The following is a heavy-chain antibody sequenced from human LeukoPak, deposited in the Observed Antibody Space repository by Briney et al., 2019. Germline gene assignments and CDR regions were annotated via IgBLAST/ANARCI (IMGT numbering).Heavy chain of an antibody. D-gene: IGHD6-13*01. CDR3: ARDTVAAAIDY. V-gene: IGHV3-33*01. J-gene: IGHJ4*02. CDR1: GFTFSSYG. CDR2: IWYDGSNK. Sequence: RPGGSLRLSCAASGFTFSSYGMHWVRQAPGKGLEWVAIIWYDGSNKYYADSVKGRFTISRDNSKNTLYLQMNSLRAEDTAVYYCARDTVAAAIDYWGQGTLVTVSS.